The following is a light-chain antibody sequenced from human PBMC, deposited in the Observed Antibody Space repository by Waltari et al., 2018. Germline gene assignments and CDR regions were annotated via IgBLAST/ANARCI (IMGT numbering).Light chain of an antibody. V-gene: IGLV1-40*01. CDR3: QSYDTNLVV. CDR1: SSNIGAGSD. Sequence: QSVLAQPPSVSGAPGPRVTISCTGSSSNIGAGSDVPWYQQLPGTAPKLLIYGNNNRPSGVPDRFSGSKSGTSASLAITGLQAEDEASYYCQSYDTNLVVFGGGTKLTVL. J-gene: IGLJ2*01. CDR2: GNN.